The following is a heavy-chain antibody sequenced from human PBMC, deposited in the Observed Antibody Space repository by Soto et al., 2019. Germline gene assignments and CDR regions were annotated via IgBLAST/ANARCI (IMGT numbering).Heavy chain of an antibody. J-gene: IGHJ3*02. Sequence: EVQLVESGGGLIQPGGSLRLSCAASGFTVSSNYMSWVRQAPGKGLEWVSVIYSGGSTYYADSVKGRFTIARDNSQSTLDLQMNRLRAEDTARDYCARGGGGSYEWDAFDIGGEGTMVTVSS. V-gene: IGHV3-53*01. CDR2: IYSGGST. D-gene: IGHD1-26*01. CDR3: ARGGGGSYEWDAFDI. CDR1: GFTVSSNY.